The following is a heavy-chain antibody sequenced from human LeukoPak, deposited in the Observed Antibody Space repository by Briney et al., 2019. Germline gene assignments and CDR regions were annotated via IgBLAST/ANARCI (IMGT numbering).Heavy chain of an antibody. D-gene: IGHD2-21*02. CDR1: GFTFSSYA. CDR3: ARDIVVVTAPANTHDY. Sequence: PGGSLRLSCAASGFTFSSYAMHWVRQAPGKGLEWVAVISYDGSNKYYADSVKGRFTISRDNSKNTLYLQMNSLRAEDTAVYYCARDIVVVTAPANTHDYWGQGTLVTVSS. J-gene: IGHJ4*01. CDR2: ISYDGSNK. V-gene: IGHV3-30-3*01.